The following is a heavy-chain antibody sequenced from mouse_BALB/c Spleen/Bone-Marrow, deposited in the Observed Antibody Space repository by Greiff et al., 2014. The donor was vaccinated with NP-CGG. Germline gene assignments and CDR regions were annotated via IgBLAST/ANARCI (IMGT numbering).Heavy chain of an antibody. CDR3: NARGDYDFDYLDY. CDR1: GFNIKDYY. V-gene: IGHV14-4*02. Sequence: VHVKQSGAELVRSGASVKLSCTASGFNIKDYYMHWVKQRPEQGLEWIGWIDPENGDTEYAPKFQGKATMTADTSSNTAYLQLSSLTSEDTAVYYCNARGDYDFDYLDYWGQGTTLTVSS. CDR2: IDPENGDT. J-gene: IGHJ2*01. D-gene: IGHD2-4*01.